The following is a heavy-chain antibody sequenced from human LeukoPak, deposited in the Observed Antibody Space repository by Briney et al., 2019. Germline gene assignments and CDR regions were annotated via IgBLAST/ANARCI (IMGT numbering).Heavy chain of an antibody. Sequence: SETLSLTCAVYGGSFSGYYWSWIRQPPGKGLEWIGEINHSGSTNYNPSLKSRVTMSVDTSKNQFSLKPSSVTAADTAVYYCARVSSSWYEDWYFDLWGRGTLVSVSS. J-gene: IGHJ2*01. D-gene: IGHD6-13*01. CDR2: INHSGST. V-gene: IGHV4-34*01. CDR1: GGSFSGYY. CDR3: ARVSSSWYEDWYFDL.